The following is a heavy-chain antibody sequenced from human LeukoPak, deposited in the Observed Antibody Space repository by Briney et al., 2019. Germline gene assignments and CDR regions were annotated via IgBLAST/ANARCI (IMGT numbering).Heavy chain of an antibody. CDR2: ISASGSNT. CDR1: GFSFTSYA. D-gene: IGHD3-16*02. V-gene: IGHV3-23*01. J-gene: IGHJ4*02. CDR3: AKGGGLRAGGTYRIDY. Sequence: PGGSLRLSCAASGFSFTSYAMSWVRQAPGKGLEWVSSISASGSNTNYADSVQGRFTFSRDNSKNTLYLQMNSLSAEDTAVYYCAKGGGLRAGGTYRIDYWGRGTLVTVSS.